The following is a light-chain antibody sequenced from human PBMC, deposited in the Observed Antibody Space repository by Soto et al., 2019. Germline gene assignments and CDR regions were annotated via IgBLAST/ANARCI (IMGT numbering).Light chain of an antibody. J-gene: IGKJ4*01. CDR1: QSISSY. CDR3: QQAYSTPLT. Sequence: DIQMTQSPSSLSASIGDRVTITRRASQSISSYLNWYQVKPGKAPKLLIYAASSLQSGVPSRFSGSGSGTDFTLSISGLQPEDFADYYCQQAYSTPLTFGGGTKVDIK. V-gene: IGKV1-39*01. CDR2: AAS.